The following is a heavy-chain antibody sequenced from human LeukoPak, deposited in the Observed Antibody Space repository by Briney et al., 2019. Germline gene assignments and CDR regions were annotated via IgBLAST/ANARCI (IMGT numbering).Heavy chain of an antibody. CDR2: ISSSGSTI. CDR3: ARRGYGIAAAGFD. D-gene: IGHD6-13*01. V-gene: IGHV3-11*01. J-gene: IGHJ4*02. CDR1: GFTFSDYY. Sequence: GGSLRLSCAASGFTFSDYYMRWIRQAPGKELEGVSYISSSGSTIYYADSVKGRFTIYRDNAKNSLYLQMNSLRAEDTAVYYCARRGYGIAAAGFDWGQGTLVTVSS.